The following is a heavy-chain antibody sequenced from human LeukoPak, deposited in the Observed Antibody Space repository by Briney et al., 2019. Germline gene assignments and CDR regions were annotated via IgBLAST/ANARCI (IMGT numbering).Heavy chain of an antibody. CDR2: ISDSGNT. CDR1: GGSSRNYF. Sequence: PSETLSLTCTVSGGSSRNYFWSWIRQPPGRGLEWIGYISDSGNTNYNPSLESRVTISVDTSKNQFSLKLSSVTAADTAVYYCARGPPPDFDCWGQGTLVTVSS. J-gene: IGHJ4*02. CDR3: ARGPPPDFDC. V-gene: IGHV4-59*01.